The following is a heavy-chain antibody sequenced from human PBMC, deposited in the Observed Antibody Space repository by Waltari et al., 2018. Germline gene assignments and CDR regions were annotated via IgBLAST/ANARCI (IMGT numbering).Heavy chain of an antibody. D-gene: IGHD3-16*02. CDR1: GFTFSSYA. Sequence: EVQLLESGGGLVQPGGSLRLSCAASGFTFSSYAMSWVRQAPGKGLEWVSAISGSGGSTFYADSVEGRFTISRDNSKNTLYLQMNSLRAEDTAVYYCANNIATFGGVIVPPGDYWGQGTLVTVSS. J-gene: IGHJ4*02. V-gene: IGHV3-23*01. CDR2: ISGSGGST. CDR3: ANNIATFGGVIVPPGDY.